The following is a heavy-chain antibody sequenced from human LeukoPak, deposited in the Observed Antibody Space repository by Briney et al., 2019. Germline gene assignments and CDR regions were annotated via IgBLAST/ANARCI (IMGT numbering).Heavy chain of an antibody. J-gene: IGHJ6*03. D-gene: IGHD3-10*01. V-gene: IGHV4-61*02. CDR2: IYTSGST. Sequence: PSQTLSLTCTVSGGSISSRSYYWSWIRQPAGKGLEWIGSIYTSGSTNYNPSLKSRVTISVDTSKNQFSLKLSSVTAADTAVYYCARATSEGYYGSGSYFYYYYYMDVWGKGTTVTVSS. CDR3: ARATSEGYYGSGSYFYYYYYMDV. CDR1: GGSISSRSYY.